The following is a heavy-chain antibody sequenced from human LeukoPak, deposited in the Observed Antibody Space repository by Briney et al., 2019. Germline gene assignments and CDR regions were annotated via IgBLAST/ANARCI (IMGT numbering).Heavy chain of an antibody. V-gene: IGHV5-51*01. Sequence: GESLKISCKGSGYSFTSYWIGWVRQMPGKGLEWMGIIYPGDSDTRYSPSFQGQVTISADKSISTAYLQWSSLKASDTAMYYCARHYDNPKDAFDIWDQGTMVTVSS. CDR2: IYPGDSDT. CDR3: ARHYDNPKDAFDI. CDR1: GYSFTSYW. D-gene: IGHD3-22*01. J-gene: IGHJ3*02.